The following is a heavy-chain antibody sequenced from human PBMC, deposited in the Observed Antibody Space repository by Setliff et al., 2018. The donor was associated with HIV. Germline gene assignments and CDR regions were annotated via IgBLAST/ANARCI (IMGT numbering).Heavy chain of an antibody. CDR2: IKQDESER. J-gene: IGHJ4*02. Sequence: GGSLRLSCAASGFTFGSYCMSWVRQVPGKGLEWVATIKQDESERHYVDAVKGRFTISRDNAKSTLYLQMNSLSPDDTAVYYCVKDPREGAGYFDYWGQGTQVTVSS. CDR1: GFTFGSYC. CDR3: VKDPREGAGYFDY. V-gene: IGHV3-7*01. D-gene: IGHD1-26*01.